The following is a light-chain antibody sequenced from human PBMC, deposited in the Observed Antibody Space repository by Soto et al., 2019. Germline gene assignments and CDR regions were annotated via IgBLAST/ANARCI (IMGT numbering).Light chain of an antibody. V-gene: IGKV3-11*01. CDR2: DTS. J-gene: IGKJ4*01. CDR3: QQRSHWPPLT. Sequence: EIVLTQSPVTLSLSPGERATLSCRASQSVSRHLAWYQQKPGQAPRLLIYDTSNRATGIPARFSGSGSGTDFTLTISSLEPEDLAVYYCQQRSHWPPLTFGGGTKVVIK. CDR1: QSVSRH.